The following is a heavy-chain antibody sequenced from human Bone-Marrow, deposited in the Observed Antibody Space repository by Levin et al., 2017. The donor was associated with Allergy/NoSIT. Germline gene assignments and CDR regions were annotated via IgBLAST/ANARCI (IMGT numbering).Heavy chain of an antibody. V-gene: IGHV6-1*01. CDR3: ARGRNNAFDI. CDR2: TYYRSKWNT. D-gene: IGHD1-14*01. J-gene: IGHJ3*02. Sequence: SQTLSLTFAISGDSLSSNGVAWNWIRQSPSRGLEWLGRTYYRSKWNTDYAPSVKSRITVTPDTSKSQLSLQLNYVIPEYQAVYYCARGRNNAFDIWGQGTIVTVSS. CDR1: GDSLSSNGVA.